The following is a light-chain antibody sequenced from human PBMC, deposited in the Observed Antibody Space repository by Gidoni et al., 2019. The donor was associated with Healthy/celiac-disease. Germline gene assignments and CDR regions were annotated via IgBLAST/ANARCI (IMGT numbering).Light chain of an antibody. CDR2: AAS. J-gene: IGKJ1*01. CDR3: LQDYNYPRT. V-gene: IGKV1-6*01. CDR1: QGIRND. Sequence: AIQMTQSPSSLSASVGDRVNITCRASQGIRNDLGWYQQKPGKAPKLLIYAASSLQSGVPSRFSGSGSGTDFNLTISSLQPEDFATYYCLQDYNYPRTFGQGTKVEIK.